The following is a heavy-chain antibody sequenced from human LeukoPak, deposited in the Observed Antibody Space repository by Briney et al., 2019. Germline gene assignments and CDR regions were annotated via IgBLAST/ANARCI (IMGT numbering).Heavy chain of an antibody. V-gene: IGHV2-5*01. J-gene: IGHJ5*02. Sequence: SGPTVVKPTQRLTLTCSFSGSPLTTSGVSVGWIRQPPGKALEWLAPIYWNNDKRYSPSLKRRLTITKDASKNQVVLRMTNMDPVDSCTYICAHRNNCKDWFDPWGQGTLVTVSS. CDR2: IYWNNDK. CDR3: AHRNNCKDWFDP. CDR1: GSPLTTSGVS. D-gene: IGHD1-1*01.